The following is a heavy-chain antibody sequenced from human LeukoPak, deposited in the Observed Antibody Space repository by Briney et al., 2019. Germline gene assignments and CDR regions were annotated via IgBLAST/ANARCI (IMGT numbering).Heavy chain of an antibody. CDR1: GFTFSSYS. CDR3: ASTFAAPAIRWEYYDY. D-gene: IGHD2-2*02. CDR2: ISSASSHI. Sequence: GGSLRLSCAAYGFTFSSYSMSWVRQAPGKGLEWVSSISSASSHIYYADSVQGRFTISRDNTKNSLFLQMNSLRAEDTAVYYCASTFAAPAIRWEYYDYWGQGSLVTVSS. J-gene: IGHJ4*02. V-gene: IGHV3-21*06.